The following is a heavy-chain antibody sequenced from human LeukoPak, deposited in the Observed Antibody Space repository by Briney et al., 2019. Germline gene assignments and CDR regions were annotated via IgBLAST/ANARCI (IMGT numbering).Heavy chain of an antibody. CDR3: AAQYSGYVRLDY. CDR1: GGSFSGYY. J-gene: IGHJ4*02. CDR2: ISHSGST. Sequence: TSETLSLTCAVHGGSFSGYYWGWIRQPPGKGLEWIGEISHSGSTNYNPSLKSRVTISVDTSKNQFSLKLSSVTAADTAVYYCAAQYSGYVRLDYWGQGTLVTVSS. V-gene: IGHV4-34*01. D-gene: IGHD5-12*01.